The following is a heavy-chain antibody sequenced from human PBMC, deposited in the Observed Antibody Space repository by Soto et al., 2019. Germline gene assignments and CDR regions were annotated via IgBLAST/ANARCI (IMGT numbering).Heavy chain of an antibody. J-gene: IGHJ4*02. CDR3: ARLEVDTAMVTRVRGMSEDY. Sequence: PSETLSLTCTVSGGSISSSSYYWGWIRQPPGKGLEWIGSIYYSGSTYYNPSLKSRVTISVDTSKNQFSLKLSSVTAADTAVYYCARLEVDTAMVTRVRGMSEDYWGQGTLVTVSS. CDR1: GGSISSSSYY. V-gene: IGHV4-39*01. D-gene: IGHD5-18*01. CDR2: IYYSGST.